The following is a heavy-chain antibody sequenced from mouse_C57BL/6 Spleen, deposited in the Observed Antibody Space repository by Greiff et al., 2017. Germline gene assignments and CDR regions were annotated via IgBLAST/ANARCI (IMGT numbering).Heavy chain of an antibody. V-gene: IGHV14-2*01. CDR3: ARTLYGSSFDV. CDR2: IDPEDGET. Sequence: EVKLMESGAELVKPGASVKLSCTASGFNIKDYYMHWVKQRTEQGLEWIGRIDPEDGETKYAPKFQGKDTITADTSSNTAYLQLSSLTSEDTAVYYCARTLYGSSFDVWGTGTTVTVSS. D-gene: IGHD1-1*01. CDR1: GFNIKDYY. J-gene: IGHJ1*03.